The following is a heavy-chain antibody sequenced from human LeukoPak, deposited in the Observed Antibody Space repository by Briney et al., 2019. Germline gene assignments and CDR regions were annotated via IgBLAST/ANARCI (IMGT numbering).Heavy chain of an antibody. D-gene: IGHD3-16*01. Sequence: PSETLSLTCTVSSGSNSPYYWSWLRQPAGKGLEWIGRIYNSDYINYNPSLKSRVTMSLGMSKNQFSLKLSSVTAADTAVYYCARDDEGIGGRSFDYWGQGTLVTVS. CDR3: ARDDEGIGGRSFDY. J-gene: IGHJ4*02. CDR1: SGSNSPYY. V-gene: IGHV4-4*07. CDR2: IYNSDYI.